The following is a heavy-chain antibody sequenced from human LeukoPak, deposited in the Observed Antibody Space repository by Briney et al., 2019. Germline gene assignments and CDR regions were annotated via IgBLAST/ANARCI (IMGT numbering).Heavy chain of an antibody. D-gene: IGHD2/OR15-2a*01. J-gene: IGHJ4*02. CDR1: GGSVSGDGYY. Sequence: NPSETLSLTCTVSGGSVSGDGYYWSWIRQSPGKGLESIGYIFYSGSTNYNPSLKSRVTISVDTSNNQFSLKLSSVTAADTAVYYCARPNRSMDFDYWGQGTLVTVSS. CDR3: ARPNRSMDFDY. CDR2: IFYSGST. V-gene: IGHV4-61*08.